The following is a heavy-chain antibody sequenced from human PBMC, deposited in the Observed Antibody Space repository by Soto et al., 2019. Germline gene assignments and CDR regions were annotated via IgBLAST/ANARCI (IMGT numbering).Heavy chain of an antibody. Sequence: VQLVESGGGLVQPGGSLRLSCGASGFTFRNYWMSWVRQGPGKGLEWVANIKGEGSAKYYVDSVTGRFTISRDNAKHYLYLQISSLRAEDRAGYYCASHRPRGEYSKFATAYWGQGNLVTGSS. CDR2: IKGEGSAK. CDR1: GFTFRNYW. J-gene: IGHJ4*02. CDR3: ASHRPRGEYSKFATAY. D-gene: IGHD4-4*01. V-gene: IGHV3-7*03.